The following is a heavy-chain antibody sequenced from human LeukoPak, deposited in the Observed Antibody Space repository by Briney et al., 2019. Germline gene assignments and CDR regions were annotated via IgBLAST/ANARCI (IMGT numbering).Heavy chain of an antibody. CDR1: GFMFSDYY. CDR2: ISSSGSII. CDR3: ARDRVEYCSGGSCYSFDY. V-gene: IGHV3-11*04. J-gene: IGHJ4*02. Sequence: GGSLRLSCAASGFMFSDYYMSWIRQAPGKGLEWVSYISSSGSIIYYADSAKGRFTISRDNSKNTLYLQMNSLRAEDTAVYYCARDRVEYCSGGSCYSFDYWGQGTLVTVSS. D-gene: IGHD2-15*01.